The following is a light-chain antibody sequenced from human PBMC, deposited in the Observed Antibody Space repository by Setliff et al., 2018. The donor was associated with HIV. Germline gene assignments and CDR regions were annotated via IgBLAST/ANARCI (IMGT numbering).Light chain of an antibody. J-gene: IGLJ3*02. CDR1: SSDVGGYSF. CDR2: AVN. CDR3: CSYAGNYAWV. Sequence: QSALTQPHSVSGSPGQSVTISCTGTSSDVGGYSFVSWYQQHPNKAPELMVYAVNKRPSGVPDRFSGSKSGNTASLTISGLQPDDEADYYCCSYAGNYAWVFGGGTQLTVL. V-gene: IGLV2-11*01.